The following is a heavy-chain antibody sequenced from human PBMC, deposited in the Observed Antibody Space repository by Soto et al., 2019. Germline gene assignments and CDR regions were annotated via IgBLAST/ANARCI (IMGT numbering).Heavy chain of an antibody. J-gene: IGHJ4*02. Sequence: EVQLLESGGGLVQPGGSLRLSCAASGFTFSSYTMSWVRQAPGKGLEWVSAISGSGGSTYYADSVKGRFAISRDNSKNTLYLQMNSLRTEDTAIYYCAKGLWFGEWQFDYWGQGTLVTVSS. V-gene: IGHV3-23*01. D-gene: IGHD3-10*01. CDR3: AKGLWFGEWQFDY. CDR2: ISGSGGST. CDR1: GFTFSSYT.